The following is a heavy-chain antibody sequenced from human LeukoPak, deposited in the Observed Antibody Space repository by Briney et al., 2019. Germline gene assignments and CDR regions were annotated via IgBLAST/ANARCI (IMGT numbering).Heavy chain of an antibody. Sequence: GGSLRLSCVASGLTFSDAWMSWVRQAPGKGPEWIGLIKRRTEGGKTDYGAPVRGRFTISRDDSKNTLYLQMNSLKSEDTAVYYCTAIDCGTYGWGQGTLVTVSS. V-gene: IGHV3-15*01. J-gene: IGHJ4*02. D-gene: IGHD1-26*01. CDR3: TAIDCGTYG. CDR2: IKRRTEGGKT. CDR1: GLTFSDAW.